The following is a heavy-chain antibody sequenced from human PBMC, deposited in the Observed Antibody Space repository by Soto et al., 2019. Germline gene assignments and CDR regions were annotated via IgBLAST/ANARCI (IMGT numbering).Heavy chain of an antibody. V-gene: IGHV2-70*01. Sequence: SGPTLVNPTHTLTLTCTFSGFSLSTSGMCVSWIRQPPGKALEWLALIDWDDDKYYSTSLKTRLTISKDTSKNQVVLTMTNMDPVDTATYYCARIKGYYYGSGSYYNGAFDIWGQGTMVTVSS. J-gene: IGHJ3*02. CDR2: IDWDDDK. D-gene: IGHD3-10*01. CDR1: GFSLSTSGMC. CDR3: ARIKGYYYGSGSYYNGAFDI.